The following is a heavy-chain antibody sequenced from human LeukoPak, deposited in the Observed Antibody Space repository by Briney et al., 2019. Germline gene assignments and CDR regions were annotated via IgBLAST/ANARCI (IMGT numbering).Heavy chain of an antibody. J-gene: IGHJ4*02. CDR1: GFTFSSYG. CDR2: IRYDGSNK. CDR3: AKQAIRGSYGYDFDY. D-gene: IGHD5-18*01. V-gene: IGHV3-30*02. Sequence: GGSLRLSCAASGFTFSSYGMHWVRQAPGEGLEWVAFIRYDGSNKYYADSVKGRFTISRDNSKNTLYLQMNSLRAEDTAVYYCAKQAIRGSYGYDFDYWGQGTLVTVSS.